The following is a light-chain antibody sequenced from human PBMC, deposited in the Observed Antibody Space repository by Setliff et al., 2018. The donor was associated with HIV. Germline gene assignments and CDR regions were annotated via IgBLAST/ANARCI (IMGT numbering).Light chain of an antibody. CDR3: CSYAGADTYI. V-gene: IGLV2-11*01. CDR1: ASDVGAYNF. Sequence: QSALTQPRSVSGSPGQSVTFSCTGSASDVGAYNFVSWYQQHPGKAPKLIIYDVSKRPSGVPDRFSGSKSVDTASLTISGLQSEDEADYYCCSYAGADTYIFGSGTKVTVL. CDR2: DVS. J-gene: IGLJ1*01.